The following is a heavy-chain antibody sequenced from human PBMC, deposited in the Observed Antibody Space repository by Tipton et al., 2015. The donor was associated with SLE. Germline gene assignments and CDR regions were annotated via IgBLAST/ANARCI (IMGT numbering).Heavy chain of an antibody. V-gene: IGHV4-59*01. CDR1: GDSMDNYY. Sequence: LRLSCTVAGDSMDNYYWTWIRQPPGKGLEWIGTIYYSGNTYNNPSLKSRLSISIDKSKNQFSLKLSSVIAADTAVYFCARDGKPGIPYKYYAMDVWDQGSTVTVSS. J-gene: IGHJ6*02. D-gene: IGHD2-2*02. CDR3: ARDGKPGIPYKYYAMDV. CDR2: IYYSGNT.